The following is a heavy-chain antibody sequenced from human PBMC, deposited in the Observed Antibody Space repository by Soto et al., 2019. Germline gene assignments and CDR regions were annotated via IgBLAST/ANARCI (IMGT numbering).Heavy chain of an antibody. Sequence: QVHLVQSGAEVKKPGASVKVSCKGSGYAFTTYGITWVRQAPGQGLEWMGWISAHNGNTNYAQKLQARVTVTRDTPTSTAYMELRSLRSDDTAVDYCARGRYGDYGGQGALVTVPS. CDR1: GYAFTTYG. D-gene: IGHD1-1*01. V-gene: IGHV1-18*01. J-gene: IGHJ4*02. CDR2: ISAHNGNT. CDR3: ARGRYGDY.